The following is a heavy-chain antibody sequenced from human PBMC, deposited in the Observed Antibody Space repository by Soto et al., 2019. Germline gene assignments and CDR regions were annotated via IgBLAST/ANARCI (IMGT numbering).Heavy chain of an antibody. J-gene: IGHJ4*01. D-gene: IGHD6-13*01. CDR1: GITFIDDA. Sequence: GGSLSLSCAASGITFIDDAMSWVRQAPGKGLEWVSAISGSGASTYDADSVKGRFTMSRDKSKNALYLQMNSRRAEDTALYYCAKSFSSNLYDYFVYWGQGSLHTVFS. V-gene: IGHV3-23*01. CDR3: AKSFSSNLYDYFVY. CDR2: ISGSGAST.